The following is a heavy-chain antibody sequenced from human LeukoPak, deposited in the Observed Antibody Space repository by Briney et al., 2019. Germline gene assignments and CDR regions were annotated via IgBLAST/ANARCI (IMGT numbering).Heavy chain of an antibody. CDR3: VRVRTVTYYGMDV. D-gene: IGHD4-17*01. V-gene: IGHV3-7*03. CDR1: GFTFGSYW. J-gene: IGHJ6*04. CDR2: IKQDESEK. Sequence: GGSLRLSCAASGFTFGSYWMSWVRQAPGKGLEWVANIKQDESEKYYVASVKGRFTISRDNHKNSLFLQMNSLRAEDTAVYYCVRVRTVTYYGMDVWGKGTTVTVSS.